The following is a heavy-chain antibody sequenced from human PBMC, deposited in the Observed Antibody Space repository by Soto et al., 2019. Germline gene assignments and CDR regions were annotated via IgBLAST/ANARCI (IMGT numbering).Heavy chain of an antibody. CDR3: ARLHGYSSGWYDY. Sequence: ASVKVSCKASGYTLSSNGVSWVRQAPGQGLEWMGWISTFNGNAHYAQKFQGRVTMTTDTSTNTAYMELTSLSSDDTAVYYCARLHGYSSGWYDYWGQGTLVTVSS. CDR2: ISTFNGNA. V-gene: IGHV1-18*04. J-gene: IGHJ4*02. D-gene: IGHD6-19*01. CDR1: GYTLSSNG.